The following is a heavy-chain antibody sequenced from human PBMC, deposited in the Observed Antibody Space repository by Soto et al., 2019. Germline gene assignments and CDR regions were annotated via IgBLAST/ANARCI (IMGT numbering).Heavy chain of an antibody. J-gene: IGHJ6*02. V-gene: IGHV3-33*01. CDR1: GFTFSSYG. CDR3: ARRFCVQNICKGNFYGMGV. D-gene: IGHD3-3*01. Sequence: QVQLVESGGGVVQPGRSLRLSCTASGFTFSSYGMHWVRQAPGKGLEWVAVIWYDGSTKFYADSVKGRFTISRDNSNNTLYIAMNRLTGEDTAVYYCARRFCVQNICKGNFYGMGVWGHGTTVSVSS. CDR2: IWYDGSTK.